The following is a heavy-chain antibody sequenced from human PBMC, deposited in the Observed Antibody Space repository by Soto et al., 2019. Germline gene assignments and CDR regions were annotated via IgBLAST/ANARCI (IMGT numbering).Heavy chain of an antibody. CDR2: IYTSGST. V-gene: IGHV4-4*07. Sequence: SETLSLTCTVSGGSISNYYWTWIRQPAGKGLEWIGRIYTSGSTNYNPSLKSRVTMSVDTSKRQFSLKLSSVTAADTAKYYCASRYCSSTACYGYLEYWGQGTLVTV. CDR3: ASRYCSSTACYGYLEY. D-gene: IGHD2-2*01. J-gene: IGHJ4*03. CDR1: GGSISNYY.